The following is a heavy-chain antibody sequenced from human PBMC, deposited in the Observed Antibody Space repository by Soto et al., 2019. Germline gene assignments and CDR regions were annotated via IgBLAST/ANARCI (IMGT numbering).Heavy chain of an antibody. CDR3: AEDRKGSYCSFGTCYSFDY. D-gene: IGHD2-15*01. CDR1: GFTLGTYV. J-gene: IGHJ4*02. CDR2: ISGSGGST. Sequence: EVQLLESGGGLVQPGGSLRLSCAASGFTLGTYVMTWVRQAPGKGLEWVSAISGSGGSTNYADPLKGPFTISRDNTKNTLYLQMNSLRVEDTAVYYCAEDRKGSYCSFGTCYSFDYWGQGTLVTVPS. V-gene: IGHV3-23*01.